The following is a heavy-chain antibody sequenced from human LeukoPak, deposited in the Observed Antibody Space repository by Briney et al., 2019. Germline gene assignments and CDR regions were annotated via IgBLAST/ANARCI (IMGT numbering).Heavy chain of an antibody. V-gene: IGHV1-2*02. D-gene: IGHD2-2*01. Sequence: ASVKVSCKASGYTFTGYYMHWVRQAPGQGLEWMGWINPNSGGTNYAQKFQGRVTMTRDTSISTAYMELSRLRSDDTAVYYCAYQLLEEIAFDIWGQGTMVTASS. J-gene: IGHJ3*02. CDR1: GYTFTGYY. CDR2: INPNSGGT. CDR3: AYQLLEEIAFDI.